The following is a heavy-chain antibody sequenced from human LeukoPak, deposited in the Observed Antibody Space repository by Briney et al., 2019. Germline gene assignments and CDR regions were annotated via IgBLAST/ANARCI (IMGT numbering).Heavy chain of an antibody. CDR3: ARLGRWELVDY. CDR1: GYTFTGYY. D-gene: IGHD1-26*01. Sequence: GASVKVSCKASGYTFTGYYMHWVRQAPGQGLEWMGWINPNSGGTNYAQKLQGRVTMTRDTSISTAYMELSRLRSDDTAVYYCARLGRWELVDYWGQGTLVTVSS. V-gene: IGHV1-2*02. J-gene: IGHJ4*02. CDR2: INPNSGGT.